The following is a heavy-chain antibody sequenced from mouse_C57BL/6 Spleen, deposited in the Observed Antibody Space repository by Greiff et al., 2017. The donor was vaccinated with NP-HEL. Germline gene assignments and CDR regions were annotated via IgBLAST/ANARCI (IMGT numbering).Heavy chain of an antibody. CDR1: GYAFSSYW. CDR3: ARRERTSCYAMDY. J-gene: IGHJ4*01. CDR2: IYPGDGDT. V-gene: IGHV1-80*01. Sequence: VQLQQSGAELVKPGASVKLSCKASGYAFSSYWMNWVKQRPGKGLEWIGQIYPGDGDTNYNGKFKGQATLPADKSSSTAYMQLSSLTSEDSAVYYCARRERTSCYAMDYWGQGTSVTVSS.